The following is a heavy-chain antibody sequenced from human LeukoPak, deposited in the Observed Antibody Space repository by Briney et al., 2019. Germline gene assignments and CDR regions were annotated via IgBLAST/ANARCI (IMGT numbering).Heavy chain of an antibody. CDR3: ARFHPDLVYATYYFDY. V-gene: IGHV1-18*01. D-gene: IGHD2-8*01. Sequence: ASVKVPCKASGYTFTSYGISWVRQAPGQGLEWMGWISAYNGNTNYAQKLQGRVTMTTDTSTSTAYMELRSLRSDDTAVYYCARFHPDLVYATYYFDYWGQGTLVTVSS. CDR1: GYTFTSYG. J-gene: IGHJ4*02. CDR2: ISAYNGNT.